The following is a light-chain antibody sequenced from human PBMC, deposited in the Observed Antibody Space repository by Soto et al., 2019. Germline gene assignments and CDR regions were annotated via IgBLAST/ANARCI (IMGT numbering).Light chain of an antibody. CDR3: LQDINYPWT. V-gene: IGKV1-5*01. CDR2: DAS. J-gene: IGKJ1*01. CDR1: QSISSW. Sequence: DIQMTQSPSTLSASVGDRVTITCRASQSISSWLAWYQQKPGNAPKVLIYDASSLESGVPPRFSGSGSGTDFTLAISSLQPEDSATYYCLQDINYPWTFGQGTKVDIK.